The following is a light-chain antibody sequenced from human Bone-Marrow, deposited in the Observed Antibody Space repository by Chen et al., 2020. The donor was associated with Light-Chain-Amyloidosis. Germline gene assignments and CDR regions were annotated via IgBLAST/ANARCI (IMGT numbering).Light chain of an antibody. J-gene: IGLJ2*01. CDR2: RDT. CDR1: DLPTKY. Sequence: YELPQPPSVSVSPGQTARITCSGDDLPTKYAYWYQQTPGQAPVLVRPRDTERPSGISERFSGSSSGTTATLTISGVQAEDEADYHCQSADSSGTYEVIFGGGTKLTVL. V-gene: IGLV3-25*03. CDR3: QSADSSGTYEVI.